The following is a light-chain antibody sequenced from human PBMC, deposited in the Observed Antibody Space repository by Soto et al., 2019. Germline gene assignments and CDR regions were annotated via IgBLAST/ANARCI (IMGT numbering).Light chain of an antibody. Sequence: DIQMTQSPSSLSASVGDRVTITCRASQSISSYLNWYQQKPGKAPKLLIYAASSLQSGVPSRFRGSGSGTDFTLTISSLQPEDFATYYCQQSYSTPPRTFGQGTKVDIK. J-gene: IGKJ1*01. CDR1: QSISSY. CDR3: QQSYSTPPRT. CDR2: AAS. V-gene: IGKV1-39*01.